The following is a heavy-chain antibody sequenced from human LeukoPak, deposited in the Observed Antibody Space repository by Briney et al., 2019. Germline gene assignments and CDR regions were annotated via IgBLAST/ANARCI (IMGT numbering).Heavy chain of an antibody. CDR2: ISGSDDGT. V-gene: IGHV3-23*01. J-gene: IGHJ3*01. CDR1: GFAFGSYA. D-gene: IGHD3-9*01. CDR3: SKQVDFDPADAFDV. Sequence: GGSLRLSCAASGFAFGSYAMGWVRQAPGKGLEWVSAISGSDDGTYYADSVKGRFTTSRDKSKNTLYLQMNSLRVEDTAVYYCSKQVDFDPADAFDVWGQGTMVTVSS.